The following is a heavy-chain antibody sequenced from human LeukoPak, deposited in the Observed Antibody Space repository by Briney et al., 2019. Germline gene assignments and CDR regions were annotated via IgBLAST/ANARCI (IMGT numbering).Heavy chain of an antibody. J-gene: IGHJ6*02. D-gene: IGHD3-9*01. Sequence: SETLSLTCTVSGGSISSGGYYWSWIRQHPGKGLEWIGYIYYSGSTYYNPSLKSRVTISVDTSKNQFSLKLSSVTAADTAVYYCAGQLRYFDWFEAYGMDVWGQGTTVTVSS. CDR1: GGSISSGGYY. CDR3: AGQLRYFDWFEAYGMDV. V-gene: IGHV4-31*03. CDR2: IYYSGST.